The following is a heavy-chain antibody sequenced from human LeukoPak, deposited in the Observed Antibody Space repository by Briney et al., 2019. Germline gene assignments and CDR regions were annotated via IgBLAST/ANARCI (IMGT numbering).Heavy chain of an antibody. V-gene: IGHV1-69*05. CDR2: IIPIFGTA. CDR3: ASDLGYCSGGSCYI. J-gene: IGHJ4*02. CDR1: GGTFSSYA. Sequence: SVKVSCKASGGTFSSYAISWVRQAPGQGRAWMGSIIPIFGTANYAQKFQGRVTITTDESTSTACMGLSSLRSEDTAVYYCASDLGYCSGGSCYIWGQGTLVTVSS. D-gene: IGHD2-15*01.